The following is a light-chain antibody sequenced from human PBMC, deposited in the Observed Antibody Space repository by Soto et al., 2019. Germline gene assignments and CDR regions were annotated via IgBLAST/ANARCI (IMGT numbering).Light chain of an antibody. CDR3: HQNNEYST. CDR1: RSISSW. Sequence: QRNQSPSPLSVYLGGRLTITYRASRSISSWLAWYQQKPRKAPKLLSYDASSLESGVPSSFSGSASGTEFTLTNSIRQPDEYSSYSGHQNNEYSTFAQGTKVDIK. V-gene: IGKV1-5*01. J-gene: IGKJ1*01. CDR2: DAS.